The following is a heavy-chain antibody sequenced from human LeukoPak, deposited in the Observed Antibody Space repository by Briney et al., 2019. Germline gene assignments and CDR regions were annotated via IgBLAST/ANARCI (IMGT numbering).Heavy chain of an antibody. J-gene: IGHJ6*03. Sequence: SETLSLTCAVSGCSISSSSYYWGWIRQPPGKGVEWVGSIYYSGSTYYNPSLKSRVTISAVTSKNRFSLKLSAVTAADTAVYYCARAVAGTYYYYMDVWGKGTTVTVSS. D-gene: IGHD6-19*01. CDR1: GCSISSSSYY. CDR3: ARAVAGTYYYYMDV. CDR2: IYYSGST. V-gene: IGHV4-39*07.